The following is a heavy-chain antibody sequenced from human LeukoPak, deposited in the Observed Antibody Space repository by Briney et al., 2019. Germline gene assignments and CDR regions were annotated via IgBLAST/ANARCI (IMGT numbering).Heavy chain of an antibody. CDR2: ISDSGNT. D-gene: IGHD4-23*01. V-gene: IGHV3-23*01. CDR3: AKSGNNRFDY. Sequence: GGSLRLSCAASGFTLSSYAMSWVRQAPGKGLEWVSAISDSGNTYHADSVKGRFTISRDNSKNTLYLQMNSLRTEDTAVYYCAKSGNNRFDYWGQGTLVTVSS. J-gene: IGHJ4*02. CDR1: GFTLSSYA.